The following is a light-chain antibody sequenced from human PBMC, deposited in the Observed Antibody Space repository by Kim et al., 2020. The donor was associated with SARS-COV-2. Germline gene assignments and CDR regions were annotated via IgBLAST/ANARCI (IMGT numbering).Light chain of an antibody. Sequence: YELTQPPSVSVSPGQTASITCSGDRLGNKYVCWYQQKPGQSPVVVIYQDTQRPSGIPERFSGSNSGNTATLTISGTQAMDEADYYCQAWDSTTTVFGGG. CDR2: QDT. CDR1: RLGNKY. V-gene: IGLV3-1*01. J-gene: IGLJ2*01. CDR3: QAWDSTTTV.